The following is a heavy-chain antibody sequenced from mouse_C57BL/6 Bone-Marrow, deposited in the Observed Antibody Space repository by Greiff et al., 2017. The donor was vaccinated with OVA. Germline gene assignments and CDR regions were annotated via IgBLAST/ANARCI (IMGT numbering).Heavy chain of an antibody. D-gene: IGHD2-4*01. J-gene: IGHJ2*01. CDR1: GFTFTSYA. V-gene: IGHV5-9-1*02. CDR3: TRDYDDDFDD. Sequence: EVMLVESGAGLVKPGGSLKLSCAASGFTFTSYAMSWVRQTPEKRLEWVAYISSCGDYTYYDDTVKGRFTISRDNARNTLYLQMSSLKSEDTAMYYCTRDYDDDFDDWGQGTTLTVSS. CDR2: ISSCGDYT.